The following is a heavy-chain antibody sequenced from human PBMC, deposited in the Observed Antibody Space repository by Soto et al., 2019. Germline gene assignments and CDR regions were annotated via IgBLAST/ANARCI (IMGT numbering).Heavy chain of an antibody. CDR2: TSYTGNT. CDR1: GGSVTSHH. D-gene: IGHD3-3*01. Sequence: SETLSLTCFVSGGSVTSHHWSWIRQFPGQGLECIAYTSYTGNTNYNPSLQSRVTISGDTSRNQFSLKLRSVTAADTAVYYCVGGLSEWGRIDFWGQGTLVTVSS. CDR3: VGGLSEWGRIDF. J-gene: IGHJ4*02. V-gene: IGHV4-59*02.